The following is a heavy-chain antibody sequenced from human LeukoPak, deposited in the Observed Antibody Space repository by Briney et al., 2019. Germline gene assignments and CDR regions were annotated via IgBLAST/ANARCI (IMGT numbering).Heavy chain of an antibody. J-gene: IGHJ4*02. CDR2: IRNKASTYAT. Sequence: GGSLRLSCAASGFSLTDSSVHWVRQASGKELEWLGRIRNKASTYATAYAASVRGRFTISRDDSKHTAYLQMNSLKIDDTAVYYCTANGDNSDFWGQGTLVTVSS. D-gene: IGHD2-21*02. CDR1: GFSLTDSS. V-gene: IGHV3-73*01. CDR3: TANGDNSDF.